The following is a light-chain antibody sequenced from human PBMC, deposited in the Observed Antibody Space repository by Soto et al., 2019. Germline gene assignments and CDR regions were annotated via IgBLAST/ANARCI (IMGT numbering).Light chain of an antibody. CDR3: QQYGSSPPRT. Sequence: EIVLTQSPGTLSLSPGESATLSCRASQSVSSNFLAWYQQKPGQAPRLLIYGVSSRATGIPDRFSGSGSGTDFTLTISRLEPEDFAVYYCQQYGSSPPRTFGQGTKVDIK. CDR2: GVS. V-gene: IGKV3-20*01. CDR1: QSVSSNF. J-gene: IGKJ1*01.